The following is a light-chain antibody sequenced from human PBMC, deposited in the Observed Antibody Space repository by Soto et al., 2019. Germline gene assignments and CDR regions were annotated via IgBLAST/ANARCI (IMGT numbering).Light chain of an antibody. CDR2: WAS. CDR3: QQYYNTPWT. Sequence: DIAMTQSPDSLAVSLGERATINCKSSQNILYNSNNKNYLAWYQQKPGQPPKLLIYWASTRESGVPDRFSGSGSGAYFTLTINSLQAEDVAVYYCQQYYNTPWTFGQGTKVEIK. V-gene: IGKV4-1*01. CDR1: QNILYNSNNKNY. J-gene: IGKJ1*01.